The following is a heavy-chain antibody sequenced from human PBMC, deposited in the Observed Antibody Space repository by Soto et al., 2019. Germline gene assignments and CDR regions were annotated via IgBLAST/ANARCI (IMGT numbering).Heavy chain of an antibody. CDR3: ATNLHIRFLEWLTPTGSYDYGMDV. D-gene: IGHD3-3*01. V-gene: IGHV4-59*01. CDR2: IYYSGST. J-gene: IGHJ6*02. CDR1: GDSINNYY. Sequence: PSETLSLTCTVSGDSINNYYWSWIRQPPGKRLEWIAYIYYSGSTNYNPSLKNPVTISVDPSKNQFSLKLSSVNAADTAVDYCATNLHIRFLEWLTPTGSYDYGMDVWAQRTTVTVSS.